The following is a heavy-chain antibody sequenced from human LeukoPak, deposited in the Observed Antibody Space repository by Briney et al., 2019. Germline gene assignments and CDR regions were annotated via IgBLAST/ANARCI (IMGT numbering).Heavy chain of an antibody. V-gene: IGHV3-30*03. D-gene: IGHD6-19*01. CDR1: GFVFNNYG. CDR3: ATGYSSGWYVRLDY. CDR2: ISYDGSNE. Sequence: GKSLRLSCAASGFVFNNYGMHWVRQAPGKGLEWVAVISYDGSNEYYADSVKGRFTISRDNSKNTLYLQMNSLRAEDTAVYYCATGYSSGWYVRLDYWGQGTLVTVSS. J-gene: IGHJ4*02.